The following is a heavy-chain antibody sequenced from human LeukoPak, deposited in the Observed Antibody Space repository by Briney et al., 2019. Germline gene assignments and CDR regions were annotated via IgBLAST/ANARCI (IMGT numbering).Heavy chain of an antibody. CDR1: AFTFGSFG. D-gene: IGHD4-11*01. Sequence: GGSLRLSCAASAFTFGSFGMSWVRQAPGKGLEWVSAISDTGGSTFYADSVKGRFTISRDNSKNTLYLQMNSLRAEDTAIYYCAKGRIQSYMAPEYWGQGTLVIVSS. CDR3: AKGRIQSYMAPEY. CDR2: ISDTGGST. J-gene: IGHJ4*02. V-gene: IGHV3-23*01.